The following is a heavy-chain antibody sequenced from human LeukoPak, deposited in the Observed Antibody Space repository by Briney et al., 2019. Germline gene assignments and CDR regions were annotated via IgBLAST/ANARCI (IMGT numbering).Heavy chain of an antibody. D-gene: IGHD5-18*01. CDR2: IYYSGST. CDR3: ARGKDRDMVIDY. Sequence: SETLSLTCTVSGGSISSYCWSWLRQPPGKGLEWIGYIYYSGSTNYNPSLKSRVTISVDTSKNQFSLKLSSVTAADTAVYYCARGKDRDMVIDYWGQGTLVTVSS. J-gene: IGHJ4*02. CDR1: GGSISSYC. V-gene: IGHV4-59*01.